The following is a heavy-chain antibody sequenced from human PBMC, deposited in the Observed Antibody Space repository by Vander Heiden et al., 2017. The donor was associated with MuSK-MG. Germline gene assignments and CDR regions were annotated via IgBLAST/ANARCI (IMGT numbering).Heavy chain of an antibody. Sequence: EVQLVESGGDLVKSGGSLRLSCAASGFSFQRYGMNWVRQAPGKGLEWVSSISSSSNYIYYADSVKGRFTASRDNAKNSLYLEMNSLRAEDTAVYYCAKDAGVCSGARCQRKDYYYMDVWGKGSTVAV. D-gene: IGHD2-15*01. CDR1: GFSFQRYG. J-gene: IGHJ6*03. V-gene: IGHV3-21*06. CDR3: AKDAGVCSGARCQRKDYYYMDV. CDR2: ISSSSNYI.